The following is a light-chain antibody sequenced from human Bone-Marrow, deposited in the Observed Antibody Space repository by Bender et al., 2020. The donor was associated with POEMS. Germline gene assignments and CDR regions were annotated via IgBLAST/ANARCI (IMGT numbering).Light chain of an antibody. Sequence: QSALTQPPSASGSPGQSVTISCTGSSSDIGGYNYVSWYQQYPDTAPRLLIYDVTVRPSGVPSRFSGSKSGNTASLTISGVQAEDEADYYCSAYTARRNHVIGTGTRVT. V-gene: IGLV2-14*03. CDR2: DVT. CDR3: SAYTARRNHV. J-gene: IGLJ1*01. CDR1: SSDIGGYNY.